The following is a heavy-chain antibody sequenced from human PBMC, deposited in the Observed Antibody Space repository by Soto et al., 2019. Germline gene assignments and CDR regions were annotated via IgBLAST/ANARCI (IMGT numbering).Heavy chain of an antibody. Sequence: SETLSLTCAVYGGSFSGYYWSWIRQPPGKGLEWIGEINHSGSTNYNPSLKSRVTISVDTSKNQFSLKLSSVTAADTAVYYCARGSRGWQQLVQQASYYYYYYMDVWGKGTTVTVSS. V-gene: IGHV4-34*01. CDR3: ARGSRGWQQLVQQASYYYYYYMDV. CDR2: INHSGST. CDR1: GGSFSGYY. J-gene: IGHJ6*03. D-gene: IGHD6-13*01.